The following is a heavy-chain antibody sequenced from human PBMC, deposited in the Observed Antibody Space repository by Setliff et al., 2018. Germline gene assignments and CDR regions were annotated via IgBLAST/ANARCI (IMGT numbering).Heavy chain of an antibody. Sequence: SETLSLTCAVYGDSFSDYYWSWIRQTPGKGLEWIGESNHSGNTTNHPSLKSRLTMSVDTSKNQFSLKLASVTAADTAVYYCGRVDFTMIQGVVGHWGQGTLVTVSS. CDR2: SNHSGNT. V-gene: IGHV4-34*01. CDR3: GRVDFTMIQGVVGH. D-gene: IGHD3-10*01. J-gene: IGHJ1*01. CDR1: GDSFSDYY.